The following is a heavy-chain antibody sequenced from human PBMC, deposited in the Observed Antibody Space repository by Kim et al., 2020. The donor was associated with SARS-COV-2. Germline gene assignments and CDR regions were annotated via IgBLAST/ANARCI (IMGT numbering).Heavy chain of an antibody. J-gene: IGHJ3*01. Sequence: DGSNKYYTDSVKGRFTISRDNTRNTLYLQMNRLRAEDTAVYYCATDAFDLWGQGTMVTVSS. V-gene: IGHV3-30*07. CDR2: DGSNK. CDR3: ATDAFDL.